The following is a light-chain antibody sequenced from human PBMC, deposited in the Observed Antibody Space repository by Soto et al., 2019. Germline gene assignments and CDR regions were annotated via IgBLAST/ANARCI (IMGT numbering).Light chain of an antibody. CDR1: QSVSSRY. CDR2: GAS. J-gene: IGKJ1*01. V-gene: IGKV3-20*01. Sequence: EIVLTQSPDTLPLSPGEIATLSCRASQSVSSRYLAWYQQRTGQAPRIPIYGASSRATGIPDRFSGSGSGTDLTLTISSLEPEDFAVYYCQKYGVSPRTFGQGTKVDI. CDR3: QKYGVSPRT.